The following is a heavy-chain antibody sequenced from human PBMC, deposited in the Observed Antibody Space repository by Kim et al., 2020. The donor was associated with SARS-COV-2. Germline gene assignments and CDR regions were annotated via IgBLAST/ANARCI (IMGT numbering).Heavy chain of an antibody. CDR3: AKVVVMDDYNYYYYYGMDV. J-gene: IGHJ6*02. Sequence: GGSLRLSCAASGFTFSSYAMSWVRQAPGKGLEWVSVISCGGVNKFYADSVRGRFTISRDNPKNTLYLQMNSLRDEDTALYYCAKVVVMDDYNYYYYYGMDVWGQGTAVTVSS. CDR2: ISCGGVNK. CDR1: GFTFSSYA. D-gene: IGHD3-3*01. V-gene: IGHV3-23*01.